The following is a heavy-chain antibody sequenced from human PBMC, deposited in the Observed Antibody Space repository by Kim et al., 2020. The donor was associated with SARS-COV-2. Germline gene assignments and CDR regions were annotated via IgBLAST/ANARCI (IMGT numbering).Heavy chain of an antibody. CDR2: ISGSGGST. J-gene: IGHJ6*02. CDR3: AKGSRYCSSTSCPKKYYYYGMDV. D-gene: IGHD2-2*01. Sequence: GGSLRLSCAASGFTFSSYAMSWVRQAPGKGLEWVSAISGSGGSTYYADSVKGRFTISRDNSKNTLYLQMNSLRAEDTAVYYCAKGSRYCSSTSCPKKYYYYGMDVWGQGTTVTVSS. CDR1: GFTFSSYA. V-gene: IGHV3-23*01.